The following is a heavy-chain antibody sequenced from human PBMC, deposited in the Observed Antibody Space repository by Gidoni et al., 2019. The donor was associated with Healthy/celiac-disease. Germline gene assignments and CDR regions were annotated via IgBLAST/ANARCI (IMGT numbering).Heavy chain of an antibody. CDR1: GFTFSNAW. J-gene: IGHJ4*02. CDR2: IKSKTDGVTT. V-gene: IGHV3-15*01. D-gene: IGHD2-15*01. CDR3: TTLLHCSGGSCYSD. Sequence: EVQPVESGGGLVKPGGSLRLSCAASGFTFSNAWMSWVRQAPGKGLEWVGRIKSKTDGVTTDYAAPVKGRFTISRDDSKNTLYLQMNSLKTEDTAVFYCTTLLHCSGGSCYSDWGQGTLVTVSS.